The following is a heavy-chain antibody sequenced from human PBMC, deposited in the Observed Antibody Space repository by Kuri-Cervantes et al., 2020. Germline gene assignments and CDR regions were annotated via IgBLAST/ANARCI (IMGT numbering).Heavy chain of an antibody. CDR3: ALGDYYYYGMDV. Sequence: GGSLRLSCAASGFTFSSYAMHWVRQAPGKGLEWVAVISYDGSNKYYADPVKGRFTISRDNSKNTLYLQMNSLRAEDTAVYYCALGDYYYYGMDVWGQGTTVTVSS. V-gene: IGHV3-30-3*01. CDR2: ISYDGSNK. D-gene: IGHD3-16*01. CDR1: GFTFSSYA. J-gene: IGHJ6*02.